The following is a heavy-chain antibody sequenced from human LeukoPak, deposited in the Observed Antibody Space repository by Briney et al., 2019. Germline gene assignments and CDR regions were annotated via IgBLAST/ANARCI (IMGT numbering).Heavy chain of an antibody. CDR2: INSDGSST. J-gene: IGHJ4*02. CDR3: AKCTGGDYFSTDDS. V-gene: IGHV3-74*01. D-gene: IGHD4-17*01. CDR1: GFTFSSYW. Sequence: GESLRLSCAASGFTFSSYWMHWVRQAPGKGLVWVSRINSDGSSTSYADSVKGRFTISRDNSKNTLYLQINRLRVEGTAIYYCAKCTGGDYFSTDDSWGQGTLVTVSS.